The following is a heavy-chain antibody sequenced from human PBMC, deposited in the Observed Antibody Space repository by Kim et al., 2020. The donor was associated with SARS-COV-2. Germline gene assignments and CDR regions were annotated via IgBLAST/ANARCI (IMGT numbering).Heavy chain of an antibody. V-gene: IGHV3-21*01. D-gene: IGHD6-6*01. J-gene: IGHJ3*02. CDR1: GFTFSSYS. CDR2: ISSSSSYI. Sequence: GGSLRLSCAASGFTFSSYSMNWVRQAPGKGLEWVSSISSSSSYIYYADSVKGRFTISRDNAKNSLYLQMNSLRAEDTAVYYCGLGASYSGSSGPDAFDIWGQGTMVTVSS. CDR3: GLGASYSGSSGPDAFDI.